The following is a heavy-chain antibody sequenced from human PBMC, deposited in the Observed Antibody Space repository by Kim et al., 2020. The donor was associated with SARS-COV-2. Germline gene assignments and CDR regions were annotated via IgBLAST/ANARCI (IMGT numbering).Heavy chain of an antibody. CDR1: GGSISSSSYY. V-gene: IGHV4-39*01. Sequence: SETLSLTCTVSGGSISSSSYYWGWIRQPPGKGLEWIGSFFYSGSTYYNPSLKSRVTIPVDTSKNQFSLKLSSVTAAYTAIYYCARRSGFFDYWGQGTLVTVSS. CDR2: FFYSGST. CDR3: ARRSGFFDY. J-gene: IGHJ4*02.